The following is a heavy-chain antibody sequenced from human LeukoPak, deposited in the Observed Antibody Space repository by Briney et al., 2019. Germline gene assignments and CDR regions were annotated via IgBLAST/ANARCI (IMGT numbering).Heavy chain of an antibody. J-gene: IGHJ6*02. D-gene: IGHD1-20*01. Sequence: GGSLRLSCGASGFSFNNAYMSWDRQAPGKGPEWVGLIRSKIDGETIEYAAPVKDRFVISRDDSKNTVYLQMTSLKIEDTAVYYCTTAGISGTRWYYNGMDVWGQGTTVTVSS. CDR3: TTAGISGTRWYYNGMDV. V-gene: IGHV3-15*01. CDR2: IRSKIDGETI. CDR1: GFSFNNAY.